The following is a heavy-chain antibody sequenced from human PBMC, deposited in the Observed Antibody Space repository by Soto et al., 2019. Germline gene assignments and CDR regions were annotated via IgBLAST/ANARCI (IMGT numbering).Heavy chain of an antibody. CDR2: INAGNGNT. V-gene: IGHV1-3*01. D-gene: IGHD4-17*01. CDR1: GYTFTSYG. Sequence: ASVKVSCKACGYTFTSYGISWVRQAPGQGLEWMGWINAGNGNTKYSQKFQGRVTITRDTSASTAYMELSSLRSEDTAVYYCARDDDYGDFYYYYGMDVWGQGTTVTVSS. CDR3: ARDDDYGDFYYYYGMDV. J-gene: IGHJ6*02.